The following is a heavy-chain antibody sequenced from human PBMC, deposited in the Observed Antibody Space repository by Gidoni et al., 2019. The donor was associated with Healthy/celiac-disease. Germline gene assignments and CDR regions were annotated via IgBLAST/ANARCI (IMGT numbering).Heavy chain of an antibody. CDR1: GGTFSSYA. CDR3: GHSGYDASYFQH. V-gene: IGHV1-69*01. D-gene: IGHD5-12*01. Sequence: QVQLVQSGAEVKKPGSSVKVYCKASGGTFSSYAISWVRQAPGQGLEWMGGIIPIFGTANYAQKFQGRVTITADESTSTAYRELSSLRSEDTAVYYCGHSGYDASYFQHWGQGTLVTVCS. CDR2: IIPIFGTA. J-gene: IGHJ1*01.